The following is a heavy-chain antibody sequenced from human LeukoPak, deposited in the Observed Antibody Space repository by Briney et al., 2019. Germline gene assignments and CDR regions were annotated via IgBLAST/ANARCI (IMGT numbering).Heavy chain of an antibody. J-gene: IGHJ4*02. CDR2: INQDGSAQ. D-gene: IGHD4-23*01. CDR1: GFTFW. V-gene: IGHV3-7*01. CDR3: ARDVHGGAFDY. Sequence: GGCLRLSCAASGFTFWMNWVRQAPGKGLEWVANINQDGSAQNYVDSVKGRFTFSRDNTMNSLFLQMNNIRAEDTAVYYCARDVHGGAFDYWGRGTLVTVSS.